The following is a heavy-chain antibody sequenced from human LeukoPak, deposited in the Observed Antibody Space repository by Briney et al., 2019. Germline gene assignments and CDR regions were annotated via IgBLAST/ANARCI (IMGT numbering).Heavy chain of an antibody. CDR3: AREGIAAAAGYYYYYYGMDV. CDR2: IYYSGST. J-gene: IGHJ6*02. CDR1: GGSISSGGYY. Sequence: SETLSLTCTVSGGSISSGGYYWSWIRQHPGKGLEWIGYIYYSGSTYYNPSLKSRVTISVDTSKNQFSLKLSSVTAADTAVYYCAREGIAAAAGYYYYYYGMDVWGQGTTVTVSS. D-gene: IGHD6-13*01. V-gene: IGHV4-31*03.